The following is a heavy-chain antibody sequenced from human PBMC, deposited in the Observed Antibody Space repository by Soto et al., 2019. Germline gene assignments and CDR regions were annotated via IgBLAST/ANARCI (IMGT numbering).Heavy chain of an antibody. V-gene: IGHV3-48*01. Sequence: VGSLRLSCAASGFTFRNYGMNWDRQAPGKGLEWVSYIGIGSSTKYYADSVKGRFTISRDNAKNSLYLQMNSLRAEDTAVYYCARDQLYYNDISGRPLNAFDVWGQGTMVTVSS. D-gene: IGHD3-22*01. CDR1: GFTFRNYG. CDR2: IGIGSSTK. CDR3: ARDQLYYNDISGRPLNAFDV. J-gene: IGHJ3*01.